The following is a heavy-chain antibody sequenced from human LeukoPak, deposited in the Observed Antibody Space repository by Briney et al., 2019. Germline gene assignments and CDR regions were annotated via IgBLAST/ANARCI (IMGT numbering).Heavy chain of an antibody. CDR2: IDYSGST. J-gene: IGHJ4*02. CDR3: ARGDYGDYRVYFDY. CDR1: GCSISSSSYY. Sequence: SSETLSLTCTVSGCSISSSSYYWGWIGQPPGKGLEWIGSIDYSGSTYYNPSLKRRVTISVDTSKNQFSLKLSPVTAADTAVYYCARGDYGDYRVYFDYWGQGTLVTVSS. D-gene: IGHD4-17*01. V-gene: IGHV4-39*01.